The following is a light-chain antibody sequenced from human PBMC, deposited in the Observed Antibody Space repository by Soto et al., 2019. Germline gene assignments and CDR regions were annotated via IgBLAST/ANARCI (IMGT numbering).Light chain of an antibody. Sequence: DIQMTQSPSPLSASVGDRVTITCRASQSLSTFLNWYQQKPGKAPELLIYATSTLQIGVPSRFSGSGSGTDFTLTISILQPEDFATYYCQQSYNTPRTFGQGTKLEIK. V-gene: IGKV1-39*01. CDR3: QQSYNTPRT. J-gene: IGKJ2*01. CDR1: QSLSTF. CDR2: ATS.